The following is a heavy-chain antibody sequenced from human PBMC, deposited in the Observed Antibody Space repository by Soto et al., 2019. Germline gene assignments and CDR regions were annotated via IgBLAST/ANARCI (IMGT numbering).Heavy chain of an antibody. V-gene: IGHV3-7*01. CDR3: ARDHIAPPILFDS. J-gene: IGHJ4*02. D-gene: IGHD5-12*01. CDR1: GFAFRSHW. Sequence: EVQLVESGGGLVQPGGSLRLSCGASGFAFRSHWMSWVRQAPGKGLEWVANINQDGSQKYYVDSVKGRFTISRDNAKNSLYLQMNSLRAEDTAVYYCARDHIAPPILFDSWGQGTLVTVSS. CDR2: INQDGSQK.